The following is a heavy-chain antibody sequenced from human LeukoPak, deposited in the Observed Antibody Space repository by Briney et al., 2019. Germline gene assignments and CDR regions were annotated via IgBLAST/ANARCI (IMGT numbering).Heavy chain of an antibody. CDR3: ARGDGQIAAAGTGWFNP. J-gene: IGHJ5*02. D-gene: IGHD6-13*01. CDR1: GYTFTGYY. V-gene: IGHV1-2*04. CDR2: INPNSGGT. Sequence: ASVKVSCKASGYTFTGYYMHWVRQAPGQGLEWMGWINPNSGGTNYAQKFQGWVTMTRDTSISTAYMELSRLRSDDTAVYYCARGDGQIAAAGTGWFNPWGQGTLVTVSS.